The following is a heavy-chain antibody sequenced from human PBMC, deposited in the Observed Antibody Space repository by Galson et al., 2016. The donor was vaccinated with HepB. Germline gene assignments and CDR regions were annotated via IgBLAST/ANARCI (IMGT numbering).Heavy chain of an antibody. D-gene: IGHD4-17*01. Sequence: SETLSLTCTVSGVPFSYNYWSWIRQPPGKGLEWLGNIYYSGSSNLNPSLKSRVTISVDTSKNQFSLKLSSVTAADTAVYYCARHQKLYGDFRLTSYFDYWGQGTLVTVSS. V-gene: IGHV4-59*01. CDR1: GVPFSYNY. CDR2: IYYSGSS. CDR3: ARHQKLYGDFRLTSYFDY. J-gene: IGHJ4*02.